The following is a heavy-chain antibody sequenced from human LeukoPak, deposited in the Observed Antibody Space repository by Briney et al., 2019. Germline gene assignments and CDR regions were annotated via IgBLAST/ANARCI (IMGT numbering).Heavy chain of an antibody. J-gene: IGHJ4*02. CDR3: ARTYYDFWSGPGYFDY. CDR2: IYYSGST. V-gene: IGHV4-59*01. D-gene: IGHD3-3*01. Sequence: AETLSLTCTVSGGSISSYYWSWIRQPPGKVLEWIGYIYYSGSTNYNPSLKSRVTISVDTSKNQFSLKLSSVTAADTAVYYCARTYYDFWSGPGYFDYWGQGTLVTVSS. CDR1: GGSISSYY.